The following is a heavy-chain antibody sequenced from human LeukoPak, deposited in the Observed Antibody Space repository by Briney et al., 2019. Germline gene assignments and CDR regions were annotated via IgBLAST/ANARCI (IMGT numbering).Heavy chain of an antibody. Sequence: SETLSLTCTVSGGSISSYYWSWIRQPPGKGLEWIGYIYYSGSTNYNPSLKSRVTISVDTSKNQFSLKLSSVTAADTAVYYCARDARCSGASCFTDWGQGILVTVSS. V-gene: IGHV4-59*12. CDR2: IYYSGST. CDR1: GGSISSYY. CDR3: ARDARCSGASCFTD. J-gene: IGHJ4*02. D-gene: IGHD2-15*01.